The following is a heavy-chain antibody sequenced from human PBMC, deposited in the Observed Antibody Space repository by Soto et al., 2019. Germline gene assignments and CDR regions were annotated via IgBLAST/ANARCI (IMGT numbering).Heavy chain of an antibody. V-gene: IGHV3-33*01. CDR3: ARDSKDDSSGYYAGFDY. CDR2: IYYDGSNK. D-gene: IGHD3-22*01. J-gene: IGHJ4*02. CDR1: GFTFSSYG. Sequence: QVQLVESGGGVVQPGRSLRLSCAVSGFTFSSYGMNWVRQAPGKGLEWVAAIYYDGSNKYYADSVRGRFTISRDNFKNMLYLHMNSLRAEDTAVYYCARDSKDDSSGYYAGFDYWGQGTLVTVSS.